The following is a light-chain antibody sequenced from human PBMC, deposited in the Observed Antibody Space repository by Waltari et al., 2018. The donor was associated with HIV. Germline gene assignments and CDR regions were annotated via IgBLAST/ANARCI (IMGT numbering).Light chain of an antibody. CDR1: SSDVVSYNL. CDR2: EVS. CDR3: CSYAGSSTLV. Sequence: QSALTQPASVSGSPGQSITIPCTGTSSDVVSYNLVAWYQQHPGKAPKLMIYEVSMRPSGVSNRCSGSKSGNTASLTISGLQAEDEADYYCCSYAGSSTLVFGGGTKLTVL. V-gene: IGLV2-23*02. J-gene: IGLJ3*02.